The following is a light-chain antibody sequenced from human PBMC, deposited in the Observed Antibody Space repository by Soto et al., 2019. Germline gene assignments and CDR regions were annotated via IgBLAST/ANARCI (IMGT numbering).Light chain of an antibody. CDR3: QQYGTSTET. Sequence: EFVFTQSPGTLSLSPGERATLSCRASQTVRKNYLAWYQQKPGQAPRLLIYDASSRDTGIPDRFSGGGSGTDFTRTISRLEPEDVEVDYCQQYGTSTETFGQGTKVDIK. CDR1: QTVRKNY. J-gene: IGKJ1*01. CDR2: DAS. V-gene: IGKV3-20*01.